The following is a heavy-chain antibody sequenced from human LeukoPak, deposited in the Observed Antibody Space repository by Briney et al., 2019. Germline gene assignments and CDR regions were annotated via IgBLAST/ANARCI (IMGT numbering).Heavy chain of an antibody. V-gene: IGHV4-4*07. CDR1: GGSISSYY. Sequence: SETLSRTCTVSGGSISSYYWSWIRQPAGKGLEWIGRIYTSGSTNYNPSLKSRVTMSVDTSKNQFSLKLSSVTAADTAVYYCAREHSPYYDFWSGSINWFDPWGQGTLVTVSS. CDR3: AREHSPYYDFWSGSINWFDP. D-gene: IGHD3-3*01. J-gene: IGHJ5*02. CDR2: IYTSGST.